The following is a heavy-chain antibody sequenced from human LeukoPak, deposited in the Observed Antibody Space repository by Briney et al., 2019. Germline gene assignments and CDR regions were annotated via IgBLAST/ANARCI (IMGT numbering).Heavy chain of an antibody. J-gene: IGHJ5*02. CDR1: GGTFSGYY. V-gene: IGHV4-34*01. CDR3: ARGWRSKLWWFVP. Sequence: SETLSLTCAVYGGTFSGYYWSWIRQPPGKGLEWIGEINHSGSTNYNPSLKSRITISVDMFKNRFSLKVSSVTAADTGVYYCARGWRSKLWWFVPWGQGTLVTVSS. D-gene: IGHD3-16*01. CDR2: INHSGST.